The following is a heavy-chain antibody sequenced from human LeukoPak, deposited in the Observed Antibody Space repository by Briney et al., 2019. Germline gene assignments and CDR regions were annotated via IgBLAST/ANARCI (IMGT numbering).Heavy chain of an antibody. Sequence: ASVKVSCKASGYTFTDYYIHWVRQATGQGLEWMAWINANSGDTKFAQKFQGRVTMTRDTSISTAYMELSRLRSDDTAVYYCARADDILTGYYSGFDPWGQGTLVTVSS. J-gene: IGHJ5*02. CDR1: GYTFTDYY. CDR2: INANSGDT. CDR3: ARADDILTGYYSGFDP. V-gene: IGHV1-2*02. D-gene: IGHD3-9*01.